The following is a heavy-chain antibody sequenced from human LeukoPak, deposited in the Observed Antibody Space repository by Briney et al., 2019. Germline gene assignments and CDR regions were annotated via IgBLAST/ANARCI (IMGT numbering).Heavy chain of an antibody. J-gene: IGHJ6*02. CDR2: IIPIFGTA. V-gene: IGHV1-69*13. D-gene: IGHD6-13*01. CDR3: ARDFGSSWYSYYYGMDV. CDR1: GGTFSSYA. Sequence: ASVKVSCKASGGTFSSYAISWVRQAPGQGLEWMGGIIPIFGTANYAQKFQGRVTITAGESTSTAYMELSSLRSEDTAVYYCARDFGSSWYSYYYGMDVWGQGTTVTVSS.